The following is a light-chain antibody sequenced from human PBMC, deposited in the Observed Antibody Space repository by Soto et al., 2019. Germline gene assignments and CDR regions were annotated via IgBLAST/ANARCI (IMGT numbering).Light chain of an antibody. Sequence: EIVLTQSPGTLSLPPGERATLSCRASQSVSSSHLAWYQQKPGQAPRLLIYGASTRPTGIPDRFSGSGSGTDFTLTISRLEPEDLAVYYCQRYGTSSLTFGGGTKVDIK. CDR2: GAS. CDR1: QSVSSSH. V-gene: IGKV3-20*01. J-gene: IGKJ4*01. CDR3: QRYGTSSLT.